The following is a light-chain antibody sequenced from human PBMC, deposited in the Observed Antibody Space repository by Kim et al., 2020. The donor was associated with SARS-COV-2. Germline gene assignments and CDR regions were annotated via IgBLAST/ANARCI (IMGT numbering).Light chain of an antibody. J-gene: IGLJ2*01. CDR3: AAWDDSLNGPI. CDR2: SNN. Sequence: ELTQPPSASGTPGQRVTISCSGSSSNIGSNTVNWYQQLPGTAPKLLIYSNNQRPSGVPDRFSGSKSGTSASLAISGLQSEDEADYYCAAWDDSLNGPIFGGGTQLTVL. CDR1: SSNIGSNT. V-gene: IGLV1-44*01.